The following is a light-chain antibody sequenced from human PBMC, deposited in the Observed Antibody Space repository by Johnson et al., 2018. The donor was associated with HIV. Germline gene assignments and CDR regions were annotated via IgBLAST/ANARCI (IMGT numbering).Light chain of an antibody. V-gene: IGLV1-51*01. J-gene: IGLJ1*01. Sequence: QSVLTQPPSLSATPGQNITISCSGNSSNIGSNYVSWYQQLPGTAPKLLIYDSNKRPSGIPDRFSGSKSGTSATLGLTGLQPGDEADYYCGTWDSSLSAEVFGTGTKVTVL. CDR3: GTWDSSLSAEV. CDR1: SSNIGSNY. CDR2: DSN.